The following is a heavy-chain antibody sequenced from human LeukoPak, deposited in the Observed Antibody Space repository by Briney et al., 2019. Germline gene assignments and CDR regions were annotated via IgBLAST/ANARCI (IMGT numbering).Heavy chain of an antibody. Sequence: SVKVSCKASGGTFSSYAISWVRQAPGQGLEWMGGIIPIFGTANYAQKFQGRVTITADESTSTAYMELSSLRSEDTAVYYCARGSLGGIAVAGTFYYYYMDVWGKGTTVTISS. V-gene: IGHV1-69*13. CDR1: GGTFSSYA. J-gene: IGHJ6*03. CDR3: ARGSLGGIAVAGTFYYYYMDV. D-gene: IGHD6-19*01. CDR2: IIPIFGTA.